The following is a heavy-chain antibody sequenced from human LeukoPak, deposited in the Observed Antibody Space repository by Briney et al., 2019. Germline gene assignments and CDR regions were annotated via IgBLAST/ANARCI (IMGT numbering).Heavy chain of an antibody. CDR2: IYTSGST. V-gene: IGHV4-4*07. D-gene: IGHD5-18*01. J-gene: IGHJ6*03. CDR3: ARTTEGGYTYGYFYYYYMDV. CDR1: GGSISSYY. Sequence: SETLSLTCTVSGGSISSYYWSWIRQPAGKGLEWIGRIYTSGSTNYNPSLKSRVTMSVDTSKNQFSLKLSSVTAADTAVYYCARTTEGGYTYGYFYYYYMDVWGKGTTVTISS.